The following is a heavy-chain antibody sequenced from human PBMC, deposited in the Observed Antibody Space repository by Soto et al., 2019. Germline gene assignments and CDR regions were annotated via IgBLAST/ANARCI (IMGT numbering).Heavy chain of an antibody. J-gene: IGHJ4*02. Sequence: SETLSLTCTVSGGSVSSGSYYWSWIRQPPGKRLEWIGYIYYSGSTNYNPSLKSRVTISVDTSKNQFSLELSSVTAADTAVYYCARYSSGWFDYWGQGNLVTVSS. CDR1: GGSVSSGSYY. CDR2: IYYSGST. CDR3: ARYSSGWFDY. V-gene: IGHV4-61*01. D-gene: IGHD6-19*01.